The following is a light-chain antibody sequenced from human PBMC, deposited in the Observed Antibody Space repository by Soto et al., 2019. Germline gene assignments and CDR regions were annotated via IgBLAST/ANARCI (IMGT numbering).Light chain of an antibody. CDR3: QQSYSSPPT. Sequence: IPMTQSPSSRSASVEDRVIITCRASQSISNHWKGCQQKPGKAAKLLLFAASSFQSRFPSRFSGSRSGSAFSLTISSLQPEDFVTDYCQQSYSSPPTSGQGTKVDIK. J-gene: IGKJ1*01. CDR2: AAS. V-gene: IGKV1-39*01. CDR1: QSISNH.